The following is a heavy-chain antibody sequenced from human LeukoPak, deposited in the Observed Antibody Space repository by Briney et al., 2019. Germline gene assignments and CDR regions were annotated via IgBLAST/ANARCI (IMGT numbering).Heavy chain of an antibody. Sequence: GASVKVSCKASGYTFTGYYIYWVRQAPGQGLEWMGWINPNSGGTNYAQKFQGRVTMTRDTSISTAYMELSRLRSDDTAVYYCARETGTGALNYYYYGMDVWGQGTTVTVSS. CDR3: ARETGTGALNYYYYGMDV. CDR2: INPNSGGT. D-gene: IGHD1-1*01. J-gene: IGHJ6*02. CDR1: GYTFTGYY. V-gene: IGHV1-2*02.